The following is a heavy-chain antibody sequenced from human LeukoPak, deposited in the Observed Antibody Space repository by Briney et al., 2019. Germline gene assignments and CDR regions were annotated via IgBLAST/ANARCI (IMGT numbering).Heavy chain of an antibody. CDR1: GFTFSSYA. V-gene: IGHV3-23*01. CDR2: ISGSGGST. D-gene: IGHD3-10*01. CDR3: AKLAKYFYGSETYYFFEH. Sequence: GGSLRLSCAASGFTFSSYAMSWVRQAPGKGLEWVSAISGSGGSTYYADSVKGRFTISRDNSKNTLYLQMNTLRVEDTAVYYCAKLAKYFYGSETYYFFEHWGQGTPVTASS. J-gene: IGHJ4*02.